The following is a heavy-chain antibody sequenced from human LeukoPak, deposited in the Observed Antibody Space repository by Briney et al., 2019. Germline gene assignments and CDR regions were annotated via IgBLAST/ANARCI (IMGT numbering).Heavy chain of an antibody. D-gene: IGHD3-22*01. Sequence: PGGSLRLSCAASGFTFSSYGMHWVRQAPGKGLEWVAVIWYDGSNKYYADSVKGRFTISRDNAKNSLYLQMNSLRAEDTAVYYCARDSGDYDSSGHDYWGQGTLVTVSS. J-gene: IGHJ4*02. CDR1: GFTFSSYG. CDR2: IWYDGSNK. CDR3: ARDSGDYDSSGHDY. V-gene: IGHV3-33*01.